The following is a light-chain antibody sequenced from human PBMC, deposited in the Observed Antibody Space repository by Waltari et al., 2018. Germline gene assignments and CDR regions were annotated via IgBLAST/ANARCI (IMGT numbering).Light chain of an antibody. CDR2: DVS. J-gene: IGLJ2*01. Sequence: QSALTQPASVSGSPGQSITISCTGTSSDVGGYNYISWYQQHPGKAPKLMIYDVSNRPSGVSDRFSGSKSGNSASLTSSGLQAEDEADYYCSSYTNSNTLVFGGGTKVTVL. CDR3: SSYTNSNTLV. CDR1: SSDVGGYNY. V-gene: IGLV2-14*03.